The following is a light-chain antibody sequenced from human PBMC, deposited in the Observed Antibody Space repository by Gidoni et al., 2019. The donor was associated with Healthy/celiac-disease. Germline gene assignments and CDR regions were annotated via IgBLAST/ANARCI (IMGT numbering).Light chain of an antibody. J-gene: IGLJ2*01. CDR1: SSDVGCYNY. Sequence: QSALTQPRSVSGSPGQSVTISCTGTSSDVGCYNYVSWYQQHPGKAPKLMIYDVSTRPSGVPDRFSGSKSGNTVSLTISWLQAEDEADYYFCSYAGSYTYEFGGGTKLTVL. CDR2: DVS. CDR3: CSYAGSYTYE. V-gene: IGLV2-11*01.